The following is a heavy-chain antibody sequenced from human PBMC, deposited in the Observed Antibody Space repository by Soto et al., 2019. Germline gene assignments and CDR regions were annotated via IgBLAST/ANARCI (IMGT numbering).Heavy chain of an antibody. CDR3: ARRMGSSWSLGMDV. D-gene: IGHD6-13*01. V-gene: IGHV1-8*01. Sequence: QVQLVQSGAEVKKPGASVKVSCKASGYTFTSYDINWVRQATGQGLEWMGWMNPNSGNTGYAQKFRGRVTMTRNTSISTAYMELSSLRSEDTAVYYCARRMGSSWSLGMDVWGQGTTVTVSS. J-gene: IGHJ6*02. CDR1: GYTFTSYD. CDR2: MNPNSGNT.